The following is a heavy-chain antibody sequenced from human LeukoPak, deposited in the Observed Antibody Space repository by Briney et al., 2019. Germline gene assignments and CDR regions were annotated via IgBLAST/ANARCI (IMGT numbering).Heavy chain of an antibody. V-gene: IGHV4-39*01. CDR2: IYYSGST. J-gene: IGHJ6*02. CDR1: GGSISSSSYY. D-gene: IGHD3-10*01. CDR3: ARRITMGGYYYGMGV. Sequence: SETLSLTCTVSGGSISSSSYYWGWIRQPPGKGLEWIGSIYYSGSTYYNPSLKSRVTISVDTSKNQFSLKLSSVTAADTAVYYCARRITMGGYYYGMGVWGQGTTVTVSS.